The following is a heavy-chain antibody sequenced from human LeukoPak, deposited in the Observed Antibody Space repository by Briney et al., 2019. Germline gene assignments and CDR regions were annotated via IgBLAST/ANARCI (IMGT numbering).Heavy chain of an antibody. CDR1: GFIFDDYA. V-gene: IGHV3-43D*04. Sequence: GGSLSLSCAASGFIFDDYAMHGVRQAPGKGLEWVALIVWDGESTYYAASVRGRFIISRDNSDNSLYLQMNNLKAEDTAIYYCAKDGSRGYSSTGYYMDAWGKGTTVIVSS. J-gene: IGHJ6*03. CDR3: AKDGSRGYSSTGYYMDA. CDR2: IVWDGEST. D-gene: IGHD6-19*01.